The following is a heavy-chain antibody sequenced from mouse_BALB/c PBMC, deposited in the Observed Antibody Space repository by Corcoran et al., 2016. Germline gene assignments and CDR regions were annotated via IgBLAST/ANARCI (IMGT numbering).Heavy chain of an antibody. J-gene: IGHJ2*01. CDR1: GYSITSGYY. V-gene: IGHV3-6*02. CDR3: ASGYDFDY. CDR2: ISYDGSN. Sequence: DVQLQESGPGLVKPSQSLSLTFSVTGYSITSGYYWNWIRQFPGNKLEWMGYISYDGSNNYNPSLKNRISITRDTSKNQFFLKLNSVTTEDTATYYCASGYDFDYWGQGTTLTVSS. D-gene: IGHD2-2*01.